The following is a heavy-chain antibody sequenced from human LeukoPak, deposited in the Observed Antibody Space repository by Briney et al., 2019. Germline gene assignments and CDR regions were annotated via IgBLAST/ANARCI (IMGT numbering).Heavy chain of an antibody. CDR3: ARFIAAPYYFDY. J-gene: IGHJ4*02. CDR1: GFTFSAYW. D-gene: IGHD6-13*01. CDR2: INNDGTAT. Sequence: SGGSLRLSCAASGFTFSAYWMHWVRQVPGKGLVWVSRINNDGTATFFADSVKGRFTISRDNAKNTLYLQMNSLRAEDTAVYYCARFIAAPYYFDYWGRGTLVTVSS. V-gene: IGHV3-74*01.